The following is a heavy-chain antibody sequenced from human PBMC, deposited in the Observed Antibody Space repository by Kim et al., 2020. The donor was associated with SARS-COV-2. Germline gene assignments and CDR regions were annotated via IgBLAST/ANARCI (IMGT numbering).Heavy chain of an antibody. V-gene: IGHV4-34*01. Sequence: SETLSLTCAVYGGSFSAYYWTWIRQPPGKGLEWIGEINHSGNTSYTPSLKSRVTISVDTSKNQLSLKLTSVTAADTAVYFCARGPNWFDPWGQGTLASVS. CDR3: ARGPNWFDP. J-gene: IGHJ5*02. CDR1: GGSFSAYY. CDR2: INHSGNT.